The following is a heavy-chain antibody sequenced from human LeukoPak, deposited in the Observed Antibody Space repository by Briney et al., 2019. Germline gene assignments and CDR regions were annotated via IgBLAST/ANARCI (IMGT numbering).Heavy chain of an antibody. CDR2: IYYSGST. Sequence: SETLSLTCTVSGGSISSSSCYWGWIRQPPGKGLEWIGSIYYSGSTYYNPSLKSRVTISVDTSKNQFSLKLSSVTAADTAVYYCARELVVRGVIIPNYFDYWGQGTLVTVSS. D-gene: IGHD3-10*01. J-gene: IGHJ4*02. CDR1: GGSISSSSCY. CDR3: ARELVVRGVIIPNYFDY. V-gene: IGHV4-39*07.